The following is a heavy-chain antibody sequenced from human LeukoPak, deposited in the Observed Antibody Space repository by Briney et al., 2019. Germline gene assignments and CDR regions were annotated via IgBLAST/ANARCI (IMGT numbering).Heavy chain of an antibody. CDR3: ARVRRRQWLGDFDY. CDR1: GGSISSYY. D-gene: IGHD6-19*01. V-gene: IGHV4-59*01. J-gene: IGHJ4*02. Sequence: PSETLSLTCTVSGGSISSYYWSWIRQPPGKGLEWIGYIYYSGSTNYNPSLKSRVTISVDTSKNQFSLKLSSVTAADTAVYYCARVRRRQWLGDFDYWGQGTLVTVSS. CDR2: IYYSGST.